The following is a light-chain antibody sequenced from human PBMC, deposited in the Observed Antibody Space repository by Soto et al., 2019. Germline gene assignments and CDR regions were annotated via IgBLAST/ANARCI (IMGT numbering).Light chain of an antibody. V-gene: IGKV3-15*01. CDR1: QSVGNS. Sequence: EIVMTQSPATLSVSPGESATLSCRASQSVGNSLAWYQQMPGQAPSLLIYGASTRATGISDKFSGSGSGTEFTLTISSLQSEDFTIYYCQLYNNWPYTFGQGTKLQIK. J-gene: IGKJ2*01. CDR3: QLYNNWPYT. CDR2: GAS.